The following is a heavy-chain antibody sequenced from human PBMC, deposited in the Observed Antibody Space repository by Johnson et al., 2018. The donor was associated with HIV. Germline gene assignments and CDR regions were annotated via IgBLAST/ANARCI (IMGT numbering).Heavy chain of an antibody. CDR2: ISYDGSNK. D-gene: IGHD2-21*01. CDR1: GFTFSSYV. Sequence: QVHLLESGGGLVQPGGSLRLSCAASGFTFSSYVMHWVRQAPGKGLEWVTVISYDGSNKYYADSVKGRFTISRDNSKNTLYLQMNSLRAEDTAVYYCARGYGVVIALLDAFDIWGQGTMVTVSS. J-gene: IGHJ3*02. CDR3: ARGYGVVIALLDAFDI. V-gene: IGHV3-30*04.